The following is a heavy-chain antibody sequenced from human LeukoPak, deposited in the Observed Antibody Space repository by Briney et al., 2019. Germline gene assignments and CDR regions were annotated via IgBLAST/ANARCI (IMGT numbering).Heavy chain of an antibody. CDR1: GGSISSGGYS. V-gene: IGHV4-30-2*01. J-gene: IGHJ5*02. D-gene: IGHD2-2*01. CDR3: AREVGCSSTSCYWAWFDP. Sequence: SQTLSLTCAVSGGSISSGGYSWSWIRQPPGKGLEWIGYIYHSGSTYYNPSLKSRVTISVDRSKNQFSLKLSSVTAADTAVYYCAREVGCSSTSCYWAWFDPWGQGTLVTVST. CDR2: IYHSGST.